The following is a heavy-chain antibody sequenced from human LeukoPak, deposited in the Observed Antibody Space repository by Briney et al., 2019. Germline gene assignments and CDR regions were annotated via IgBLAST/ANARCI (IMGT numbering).Heavy chain of an antibody. CDR1: SGSISTSNYC. V-gene: IGHV4-39*07. CDR3: ARDKGTSYLSSFDY. CDR2: IFYSGST. J-gene: IGHJ4*02. Sequence: SETLSLTCTVSSGSISTSNYCWGWVRQPPGKALEWIGNIFYSGSTYYSPSLKSRVTISLDTSKNQFSLKLSSVTAADTAVYYCARDKGTSYLSSFDYWGQGTLVTVSS. D-gene: IGHD6-6*01.